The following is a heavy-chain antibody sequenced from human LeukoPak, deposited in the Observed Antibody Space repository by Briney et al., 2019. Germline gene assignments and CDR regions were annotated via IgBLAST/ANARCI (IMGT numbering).Heavy chain of an antibody. CDR3: ARGGINYYDSSGPPRY. D-gene: IGHD3-22*01. V-gene: IGHV4-34*01. CDR2: INHSGST. Sequence: SETLSLTCAVYGGSFSGYYWSWIRQPPGKGLEWIGEINHSGSTNYNPSLKSRVTISVDTSKNQFSLNLNSVTAADTAVYYCARGGINYYDSSGPPRYWGQGTLVTVSS. J-gene: IGHJ4*02. CDR1: GGSFSGYY.